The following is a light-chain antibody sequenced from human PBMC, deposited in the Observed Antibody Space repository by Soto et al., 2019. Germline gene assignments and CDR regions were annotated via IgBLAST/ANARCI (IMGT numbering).Light chain of an antibody. CDR3: AAWDGNLNGWV. CDR1: SSNIGANT. V-gene: IGLV1-44*01. J-gene: IGLJ3*02. Sequence: QSVLTQPPSASGTPGQKVTISCSGSSSNIGANTVNWYQHLPGTAPKPLIYSHNQRPSGVPDRFSGSKSGTSASLAISGLQSEDEADYYCAAWDGNLNGWVFGGGTKVTVL. CDR2: SHN.